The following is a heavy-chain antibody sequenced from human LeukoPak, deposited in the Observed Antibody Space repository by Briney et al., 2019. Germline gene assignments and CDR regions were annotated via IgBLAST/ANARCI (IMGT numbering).Heavy chain of an antibody. CDR3: ARGVGGSYSYAY. Sequence: PGGSLRLSCAASGFTVSSNYMSWVRQAPGKGLEWVSVIDSGGSTYYADSVKGRFTISRDNSKNTLYLQMNSLRAEDTAVYYCARGVGGSYSYAYRGQGTLVTVSS. D-gene: IGHD1-26*01. V-gene: IGHV3-53*01. CDR2: IDSGGST. CDR1: GFTVSSNY. J-gene: IGHJ4*02.